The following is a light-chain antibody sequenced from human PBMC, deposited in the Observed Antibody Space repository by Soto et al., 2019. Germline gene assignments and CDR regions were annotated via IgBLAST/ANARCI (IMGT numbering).Light chain of an antibody. CDR2: GAS. CDR1: QSVSSSY. Sequence: EIVLTQSPGTLSLSPGERATLSCRASQSVSSSYLAWYQQQPGQAPRLLIYGASSRATGIPDRFSGSGSGTDFTFTISRLEPEDFAVYYCQQYGSSRLTFGGGTKVEIK. V-gene: IGKV3-20*01. J-gene: IGKJ4*01. CDR3: QQYGSSRLT.